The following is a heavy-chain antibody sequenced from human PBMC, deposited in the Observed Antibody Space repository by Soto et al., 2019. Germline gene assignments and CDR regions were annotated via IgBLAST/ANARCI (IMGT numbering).Heavy chain of an antibody. V-gene: IGHV3-23*01. CDR1: GFTFSSYA. D-gene: IGHD4-17*01. J-gene: IGHJ2*01. CDR2: ISGSGGST. Sequence: EVQLLESGGGLVQPGGSLRLSCAASGFTFSSYAMNWVRQAPGKGLEWVSVISGSGGSTYYADAVKGRFTISRDNSKNTRYLQMNSLRAEDTAVYYGAKRTVGWSFDLWGRGTLVTVSS. CDR3: AKRTVGWSFDL.